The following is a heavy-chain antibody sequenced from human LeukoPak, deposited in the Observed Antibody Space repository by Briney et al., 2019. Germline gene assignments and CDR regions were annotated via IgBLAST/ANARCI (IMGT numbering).Heavy chain of an antibody. CDR2: INPNSGGT. Sequence: ASVKVSCKASEYTFTGYYMHWVRQAPGQGLEWMGWINPNSGGTNYAQKFQGRVTMTRDTSISTAYMELTRLRSDDTAVYYCARGGDFYDSSGYYDDAFDIWGRGTMVTVSS. J-gene: IGHJ3*02. V-gene: IGHV1-2*02. CDR3: ARGGDFYDSSGYYDDAFDI. D-gene: IGHD3-22*01. CDR1: EYTFTGYY.